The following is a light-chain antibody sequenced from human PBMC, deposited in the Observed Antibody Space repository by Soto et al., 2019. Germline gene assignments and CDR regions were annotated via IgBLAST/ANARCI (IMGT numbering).Light chain of an antibody. CDR1: QSVSSSY. J-gene: IGKJ5*01. CDR2: GAS. V-gene: IGKV3-20*01. CDR3: QQYGRLST. Sequence: PGTLSLSPGERATLSCRASQSVSSSYLAWYQQKPGQAPRLLIYGASSRPTGIPDRFSGSGSGTDFTLTICRQAPEGFAVYSGQQYGRLSTFAERT.